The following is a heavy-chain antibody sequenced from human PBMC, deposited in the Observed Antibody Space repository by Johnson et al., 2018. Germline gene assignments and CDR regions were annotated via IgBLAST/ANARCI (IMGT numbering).Heavy chain of an antibody. J-gene: IGHJ3*02. D-gene: IGHD4-23*01. Sequence: QVQLVQSGGGVVQPGRSLRLSCAASGFTFSSYGMHWVRQAPGKGLEWVAVIWYDGSKKYNADSVKGRFTISRDNSKNTLYLQMNSLRAEDTAVYYCAKGVYGGPGAFDIWGQGTMVTVSS. CDR3: AKGVYGGPGAFDI. V-gene: IGHV3-33*06. CDR2: IWYDGSKK. CDR1: GFTFSSYG.